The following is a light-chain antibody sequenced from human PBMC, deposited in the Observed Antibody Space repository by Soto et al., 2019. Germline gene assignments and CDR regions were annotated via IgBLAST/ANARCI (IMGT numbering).Light chain of an antibody. V-gene: IGKV3-20*01. CDR3: QQYGSYPLT. CDR1: HSVDSSY. J-gene: IGKJ4*01. CDR2: ETS. Sequence: EVVLTQSPGALSLSPGEIATLSCSASHSVDSSYFAWYQQRPGQSPRLLIYETSSRATGIPDRFSDNGSGTDFTLTVSRLEPEDFAVYFCQQYGSYPLTFGGGTKVEIK.